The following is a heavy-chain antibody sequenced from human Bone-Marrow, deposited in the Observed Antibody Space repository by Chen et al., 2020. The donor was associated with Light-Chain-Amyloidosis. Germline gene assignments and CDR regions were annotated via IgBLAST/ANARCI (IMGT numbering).Heavy chain of an antibody. J-gene: IGHJ5*02. CDR3: AGIMGAGWFDP. V-gene: IGHV4-39*01. CDR1: GGSFISSAYY. Sequence: QLQLQESGPGLVKSSETLSLTCSVSGGSFISSAYYWGWLRQPPGKGLEWIASIYYTGHTYYNPSLKSRVTISSDTSKAQFSLKLRNVTAADTAVYYCAGIMGAGWFDPWGQGTLVTGSS. CDR2: IYYTGHT. D-gene: IGHD1-26*01.